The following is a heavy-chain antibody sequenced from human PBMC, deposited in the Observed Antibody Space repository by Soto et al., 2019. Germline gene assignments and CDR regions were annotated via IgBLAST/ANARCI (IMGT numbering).Heavy chain of an antibody. CDR3: ASTGAGAFDI. V-gene: IGHV3-53*01. D-gene: IGHD4-17*01. CDR2: IYSGGST. J-gene: IGHJ3*02. CDR1: GFTVISNY. Sequence: PGWSLRLACASSGFTVISNYMSWVRQAPGKGLEWVSVIYSGGSTYYADSVKGRFTISRDNSKNTLYLQMNSLRAEDTAVYYCASTGAGAFDIWGQGTMVTVSS.